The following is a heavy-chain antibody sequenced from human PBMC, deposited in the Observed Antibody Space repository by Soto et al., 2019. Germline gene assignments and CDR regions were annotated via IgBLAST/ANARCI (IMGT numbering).Heavy chain of an antibody. CDR2: INDRGSI. CDR1: GGSFSGYY. Sequence: QVQLQQWGAGPLRPLETLSLTCGVSGGSFSGYYWAWVRPSPGKGLEWFGEINDRGSINYSPSLKSRVSNSVDTSKNHYSLNLRSLTAADTAVYYCARDSHDILTGPPWVWYFDLWGRGTLVTVSS. J-gene: IGHJ2*01. V-gene: IGHV4-34*01. CDR3: ARDSHDILTGPPWVWYFDL. D-gene: IGHD3-9*01.